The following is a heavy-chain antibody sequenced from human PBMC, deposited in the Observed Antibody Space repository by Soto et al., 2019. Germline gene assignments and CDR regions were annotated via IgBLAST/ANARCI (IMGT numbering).Heavy chain of an antibody. D-gene: IGHD3-16*01. J-gene: IGHJ4*02. CDR1: GLAFSNYA. Sequence: EAQLLESGGGLVQPGGSLRLSCAASGLAFSNYAMTWVRRAPGKGLEWVSIITASGYSAYYGGAVKGRFTTSRDNSRSTLYLQMNGLRADDTAVYYCAKGDLLWDPFDFWGQGTLVTVSS. CDR2: ITASGYSA. V-gene: IGHV3-23*01. CDR3: AKGDLLWDPFDF.